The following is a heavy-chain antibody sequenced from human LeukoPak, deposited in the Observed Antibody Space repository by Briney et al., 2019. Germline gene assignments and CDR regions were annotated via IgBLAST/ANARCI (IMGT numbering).Heavy chain of an antibody. CDR2: IYYSGST. CDR3: ARGRSSGENFDY. D-gene: IGHD3-22*01. Sequence: SQTLSLTCTVSGGSISSGGYYWSWIRQQPGKGLEWIGYIYYSGSTYYNPSLKSRVTISVDTSKNQFSLKLSSVTAADTAVYYCARGRSSGENFDYWGQGTLVTVSS. CDR1: GGSISSGGYY. J-gene: IGHJ4*02. V-gene: IGHV4-31*03.